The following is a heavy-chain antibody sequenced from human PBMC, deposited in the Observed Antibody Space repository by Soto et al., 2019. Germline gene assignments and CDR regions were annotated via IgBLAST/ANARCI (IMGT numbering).Heavy chain of an antibody. CDR3: ARDYLVIPHRVIDY. V-gene: IGHV3-33*01. CDR1: GFTFSSYG. CDR2: ICYDGSNK. Sequence: QVQLVESGGGVVQPGRSLRLSCAASGFTFSSYGMHWVRQAPGKGLEWVAVICYDGSNKYYADSVKCRFTISRDKSKNTLYLQMNSQIAADTAVYYCARDYLVIPHRVIDYWGQGTLVTVSS. J-gene: IGHJ4*02. D-gene: IGHD2-15*01.